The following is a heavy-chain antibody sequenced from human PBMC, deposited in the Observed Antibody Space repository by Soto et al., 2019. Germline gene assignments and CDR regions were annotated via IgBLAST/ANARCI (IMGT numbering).Heavy chain of an antibody. V-gene: IGHV3-30*18. J-gene: IGHJ4*02. D-gene: IGHD2-21*01. CDR2: VSSDGSIT. CDR1: GFTVSHHG. CDR3: AKESDYYSNSKWSFDS. Sequence: ESGGGVVQPGRSLRLSCAASGFTVSHHGMHWVRQAPGKGLEWLTVVSSDGSITYDADSVRGRFAISRDNSKNTLYLQMNSLRTEDTAVYYCAKESDYYSNSKWSFDSWGQGILVTVSS.